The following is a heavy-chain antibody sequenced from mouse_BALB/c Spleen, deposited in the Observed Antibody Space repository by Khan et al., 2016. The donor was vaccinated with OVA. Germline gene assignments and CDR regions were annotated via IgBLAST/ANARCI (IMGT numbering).Heavy chain of an antibody. V-gene: IGHV3-2*02. CDR3: ARTARIKY. Sequence: QLEESGPGLVKPSQSPSLTCTVTGYSITSGYGWNWIRQFPGNKLEWMGYISYSGSTNYNPSLKSRISITRDTSKKQFFLQLNSVTTEDTATYYCARTARIKYWGQGTTLTVSS. J-gene: IGHJ2*01. CDR1: GYSITSGYG. CDR2: ISYSGST. D-gene: IGHD1-2*01.